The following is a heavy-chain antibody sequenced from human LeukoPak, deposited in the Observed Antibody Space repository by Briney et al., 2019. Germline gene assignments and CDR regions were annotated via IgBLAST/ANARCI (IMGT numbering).Heavy chain of an antibody. J-gene: IGHJ3*02. CDR2: INHSGST. Sequence: SETLSLTCAVYGGFFSAYYWSWIRQPPGEGLEWIGEINHSGSTNYDPSLKSRVTISVDTSKNQFSLKLSSVTAADTAVYYCARTTVTTDDAFDIWGQGTMVTVSS. CDR1: GGFFSAYY. D-gene: IGHD4-11*01. V-gene: IGHV4-34*01. CDR3: ARTTVTTDDAFDI.